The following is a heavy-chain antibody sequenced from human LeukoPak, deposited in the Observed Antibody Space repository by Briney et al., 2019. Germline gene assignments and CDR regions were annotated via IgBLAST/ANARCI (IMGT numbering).Heavy chain of an antibody. D-gene: IGHD3-22*01. V-gene: IGHV3-23*01. J-gene: IGHJ4*02. Sequence: GGSLRPSCAASGFTFSSYAMSWVRQAPGKGLEWVSAISGSGGSTYYADSVKGRFTISRDNSKNTLYLQMNSLRAEDTAVYYCAKDRYYYDSSGATFDYWGQGTLVTVSS. CDR2: ISGSGGST. CDR3: AKDRYYYDSSGATFDY. CDR1: GFTFSSYA.